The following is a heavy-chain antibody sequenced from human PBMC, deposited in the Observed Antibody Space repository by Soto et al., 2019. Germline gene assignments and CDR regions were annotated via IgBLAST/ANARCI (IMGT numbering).Heavy chain of an antibody. CDR2: TYYRSKWCN. D-gene: IGHD4-17*01. J-gene: IGHJ3*02. V-gene: IGHV6-1*01. CDR1: GDSVSSNSAA. Sequence: SQTLSLTCAISGDSVSSNSAAWNCIRQSPSRGLEWLGRTYYRSKWCNDYAVSVQSRISINPDTSKNQFSLQLNSVTPEDTAVYYCARDPPTATGALDIWGQGTMVTVSS. CDR3: ARDPPTATGALDI.